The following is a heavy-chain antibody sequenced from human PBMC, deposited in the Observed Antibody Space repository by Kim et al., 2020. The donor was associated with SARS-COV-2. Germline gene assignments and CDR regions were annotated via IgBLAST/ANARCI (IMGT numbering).Heavy chain of an antibody. J-gene: IGHJ3*02. Sequence: GGSLRLSCAASGFTFSNAWMSWVRQAPGKGLEWVGRIKSKTDGGTTDYAAPVKGRFTISRDDSKNTLYLQMNSLKTEDTAVYYCTTDLEVVLNDYGDSEAFDIWGQGTMVTVSS. V-gene: IGHV3-15*01. CDR1: GFTFSNAW. CDR2: IKSKTDGGTT. CDR3: TTDLEVVLNDYGDSEAFDI. D-gene: IGHD4-17*01.